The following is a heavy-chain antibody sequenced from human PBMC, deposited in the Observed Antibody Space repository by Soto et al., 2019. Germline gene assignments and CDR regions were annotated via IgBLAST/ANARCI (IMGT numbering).Heavy chain of an antibody. J-gene: IGHJ4*02. Sequence: ASETLSLTCTVSGGSMSSSYWSWIRQPPGKGLEYIGYIYYSGSTNYNPSFKSRVTISIDTSKNQFSLKLTSVSAADTAVYYCARGGWSVDFWGQGTLVTVSS. V-gene: IGHV4-59*01. CDR1: GGSMSSSY. CDR3: ARGGWSVDF. D-gene: IGHD6-19*01. CDR2: IYYSGST.